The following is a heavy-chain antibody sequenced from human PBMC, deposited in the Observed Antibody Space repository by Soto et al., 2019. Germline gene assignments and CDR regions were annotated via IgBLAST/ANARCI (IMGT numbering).Heavy chain of an antibody. D-gene: IGHD6-13*01. J-gene: IGHJ2*01. CDR3: VRGIPSQYSSNWLYWYFDL. CDR2: IWNDGTTE. CDR1: GFVYSTYA. Sequence: VQLVESGGGVVQPGRSLRLSCAASGFVYSTYAMHWVRLSPGKGLEWVALIWNDGTTEYSVDSVKGRFTISRDNSQNTLNLQMDSLRAEDTAVYFCVRGIPSQYSSNWLYWYFDLWGRGPQVTVSS. V-gene: IGHV3-33*01.